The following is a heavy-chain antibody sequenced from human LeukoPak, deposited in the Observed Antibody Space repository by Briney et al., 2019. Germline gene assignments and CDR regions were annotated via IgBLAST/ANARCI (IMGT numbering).Heavy chain of an antibody. Sequence: ASETLSLTCTVSGGSVSSGSYYWSWIRQPPGKGLEWIGYIYYSGSTNYNPSLKSRVTISVDTSKNQFSLKLSSVTAADTAVYYCAGDRNYYDSSGFDIWGQGTMVTVSS. CDR3: AGDRNYYDSSGFDI. CDR1: GGSVSSGSYY. D-gene: IGHD3-22*01. V-gene: IGHV4-61*01. J-gene: IGHJ3*02. CDR2: IYYSGST.